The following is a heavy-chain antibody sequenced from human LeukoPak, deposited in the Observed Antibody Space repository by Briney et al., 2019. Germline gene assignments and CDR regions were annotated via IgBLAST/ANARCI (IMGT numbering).Heavy chain of an antibody. Sequence: SETLSLTCTVSRGSMRGHSWSWIRQTPGKGLEWIGFVYYNGGAMYNPSLKSRVSMSADTSKNQFSLLLSSVTAVDTAVYYCARIQESQGSSSFYYYMDVWGSGTTVTVSS. CDR3: ARIQESQGSSSFYYYMDV. CDR1: RGSMRGHS. J-gene: IGHJ6*03. D-gene: IGHD3-10*01. V-gene: IGHV4-59*11. CDR2: VYYNGGA.